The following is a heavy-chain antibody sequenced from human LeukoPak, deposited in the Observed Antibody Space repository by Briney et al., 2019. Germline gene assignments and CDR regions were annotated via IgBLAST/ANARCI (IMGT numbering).Heavy chain of an antibody. V-gene: IGHV3-30*18. CDR2: ISYDGSNK. D-gene: IGHD4-17*01. CDR1: GFTFSSYG. J-gene: IGHJ4*02. CDR3: AKGTTVTYIDY. Sequence: GRSLRPSCAASGFTFSSYGMHWVRQAPGKGLEWVAVISYDGSNKYYADSVKGRFTISRDNSKNTLYLQTNSLRAEDTAVYYCAKGTTVTYIDYWGQGTLVTVSS.